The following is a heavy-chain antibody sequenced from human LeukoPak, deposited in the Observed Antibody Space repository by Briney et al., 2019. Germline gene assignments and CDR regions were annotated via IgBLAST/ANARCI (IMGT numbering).Heavy chain of an antibody. CDR2: IKQDESEK. D-gene: IGHD1-26*01. Sequence: GGSLRLSCTASGFIFSNYWMSWVRQAPGKRLEWVASIKQDESEKYYVDSVKGRFTTSRDNAKSSLYLQMNALRGEDTAVYYCARLVGDVTTWDCWGQGTLVTVSS. J-gene: IGHJ4*02. CDR1: GFIFSNYW. V-gene: IGHV3-7*03. CDR3: ARLVGDVTTWDC.